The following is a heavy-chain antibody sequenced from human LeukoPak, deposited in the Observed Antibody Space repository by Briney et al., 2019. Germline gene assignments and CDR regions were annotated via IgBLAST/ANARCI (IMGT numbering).Heavy chain of an antibody. CDR3: ARVCSGGSCYSYAFDI. Sequence: GGSLRLSCAASGFTVSSNYMSWVRQAPGKGLEWVSVIYSGGSTYYADSVKGRFTISRDNAKNSLYLQMNSLRVEDTAVYYCARVCSGGSCYSYAFDIWGQGTMVTVSS. CDR1: GFTVSSNY. D-gene: IGHD2-15*01. V-gene: IGHV3-53*01. J-gene: IGHJ3*02. CDR2: IYSGGST.